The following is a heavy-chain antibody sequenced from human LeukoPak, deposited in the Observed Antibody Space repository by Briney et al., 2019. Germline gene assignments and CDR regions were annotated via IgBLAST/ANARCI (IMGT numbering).Heavy chain of an antibody. CDR3: ARGGYDGDGGLDN. CDR1: GFTFSSYA. V-gene: IGHV3-23*01. Sequence: GGSLRLSCATSGFTFSSYAMSWVRQAPGKGLEWVSGIGASGGSTYYADSVKGRFTISRDNSKNTLYLQMNILRVEDTAVYFCARGGYDGDGGLDNWGQGTLVTVSS. CDR2: IGASGGST. J-gene: IGHJ4*02. D-gene: IGHD5-12*01.